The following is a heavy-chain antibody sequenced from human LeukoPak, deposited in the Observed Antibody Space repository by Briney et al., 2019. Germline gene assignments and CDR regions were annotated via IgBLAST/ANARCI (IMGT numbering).Heavy chain of an antibody. CDR1: GGSIHSYY. D-gene: IGHD1-20*01. CDR2: IYHNGGS. Sequence: SETPSLTCSVSGGSIHSYYWTWIRQPPGKGLEWIGYIYHNGGSSYNPSLKSRVTLSIDTSKQNFSLKLTSVTAADTAVYYCARSVYDWNPRYYMDVWGEGTTVTVSS. V-gene: IGHV4-59*01. J-gene: IGHJ6*03. CDR3: ARSVYDWNPRYYMDV.